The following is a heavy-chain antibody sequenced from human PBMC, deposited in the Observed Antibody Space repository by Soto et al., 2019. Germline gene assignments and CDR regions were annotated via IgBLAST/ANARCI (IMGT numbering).Heavy chain of an antibody. V-gene: IGHV1-18*04. D-gene: IGHD2-2*02. CDR2: ISAYNGNT. J-gene: IGHJ6*02. Sequence: ASVKVSCKASGYTFTSYGISWVRQAPGQGLEWMGWISAYNGNTNYAQKLQGRVTMTTDTSTSTAYMELRSLRSEDTAVYYCGVVPAAIVYYGMDVWGQGTTVTVSS. CDR3: GVVPAAIVYYGMDV. CDR1: GYTFTSYG.